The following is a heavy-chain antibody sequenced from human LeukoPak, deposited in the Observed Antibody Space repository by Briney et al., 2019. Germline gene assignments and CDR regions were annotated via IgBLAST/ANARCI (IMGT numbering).Heavy chain of an antibody. CDR2: ISGSGGST. V-gene: IGHV3-23*01. D-gene: IGHD3-10*01. CDR3: AKVTMVRGVIRLYYYMDV. J-gene: IGHJ6*03. CDR1: GFTFSSYG. Sequence: YPGGSLRLSCAASGFTFSSYGMSWVRQAPGKGLEWVSAISGSGGSTYYADSVKGRFTISRDNSKNTLYLQMNSLRAENTAVYYCAKVTMVRGVIRLYYYMDVWGKGTTVTISS.